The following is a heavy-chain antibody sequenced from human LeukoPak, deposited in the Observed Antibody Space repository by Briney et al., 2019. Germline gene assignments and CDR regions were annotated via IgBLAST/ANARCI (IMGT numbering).Heavy chain of an antibody. J-gene: IGHJ2*01. CDR2: INPKSGGS. CDR1: GYTFTSNY. CDR3: ARARMKYGDYGPAYFDL. D-gene: IGHD4-17*01. V-gene: IGHV1-2*02. Sequence: ASVKVSCKAFGYTFTSNYMHWVRQAPGQGLEWMGWINPKSGGSNYAENFQGRVTMTRDTSISTAYMELSRLTSDDTAVYYCARARMKYGDYGPAYFDLWGRGTLVTVSS.